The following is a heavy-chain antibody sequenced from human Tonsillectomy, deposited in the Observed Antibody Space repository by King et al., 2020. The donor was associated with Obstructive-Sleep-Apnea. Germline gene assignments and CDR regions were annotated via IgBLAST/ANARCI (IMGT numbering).Heavy chain of an antibody. Sequence: VQLLESGGGLVKPGGSLRLSCAASGFTFSSYSMNWFRQAPGKGLVWGSSISSSSSYIDYASSVKGRCTISIDNAKNSLYLQMNSLRAEDTAVYYCARVPSTYYYDSSGYYYFDYWGQGTLVTVSS. CDR2: ISSSSSYI. J-gene: IGHJ4*02. CDR1: GFTFSSYS. CDR3: ARVPSTYYYDSSGYYYFDY. D-gene: IGHD3-22*01. V-gene: IGHV3-21*01.